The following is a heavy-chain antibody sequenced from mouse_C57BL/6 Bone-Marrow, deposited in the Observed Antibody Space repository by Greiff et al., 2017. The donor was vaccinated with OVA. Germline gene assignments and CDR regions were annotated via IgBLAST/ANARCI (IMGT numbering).Heavy chain of an antibody. CDR2: IYPGGGYT. CDR3: ARGTGTDYAMDY. V-gene: IGHV1-63*01. J-gene: IGHJ4*01. D-gene: IGHD4-1*01. Sequence: QVQLKQSGAELVRPGPSVKMSCKASGYTFTNYWIGWAKQRPGHGLEWIGDIYPGGGYTNYNEKFKGKATLTADKSSSTAYMQFSSLTSEDSAIYYCARGTGTDYAMDYWGQGTSVTVSS. CDR1: GYTFTNYW.